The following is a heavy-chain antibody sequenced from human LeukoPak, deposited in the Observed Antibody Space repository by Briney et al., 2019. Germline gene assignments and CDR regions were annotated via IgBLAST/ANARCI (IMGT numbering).Heavy chain of an antibody. CDR2: INPTGGST. CDR3: ARVGKWGSYFDY. J-gene: IGHJ4*02. Sequence: ASVKVSCTASGYTFTSYYMHWGRQAPGQGLEWMWLINPTGGSTAYAQKFQGRVTITRNMSNRTDFKQMSRLRSDGTAVYDCARVGKWGSYFDYWGQRTLVTVSS. D-gene: IGHD2-15*01. V-gene: IGHV1-46*01. CDR1: GYTFTSYY.